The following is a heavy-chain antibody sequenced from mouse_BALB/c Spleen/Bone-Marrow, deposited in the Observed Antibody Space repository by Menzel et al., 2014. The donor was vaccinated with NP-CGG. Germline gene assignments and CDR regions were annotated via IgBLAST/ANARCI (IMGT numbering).Heavy chain of an antibody. Sequence: VESGGGLVQPGGSRRLSCAASGFTFSSFGMHWVRQAPEKGLEWVAYISSDSTAIYYADTVKGRFTISRDNPKNXLFLQMTSLRSEDTAMYYCIRPCDGYYARFAYWDQGTLVTVSA. CDR3: IRPCDGYYARFAY. V-gene: IGHV5-17*02. CDR1: GFTFSSFG. D-gene: IGHD2-3*01. J-gene: IGHJ3*01. CDR2: ISSDSTAI.